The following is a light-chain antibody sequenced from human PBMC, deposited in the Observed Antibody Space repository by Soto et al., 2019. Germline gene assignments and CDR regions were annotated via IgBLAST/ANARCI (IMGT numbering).Light chain of an antibody. V-gene: IGLV2-14*01. CDR2: EVS. J-gene: IGLJ2*01. CDR3: SSYTSSSTLVV. Sequence: QSALTQPASVSGSPGQSITISCTGTSSDVGGYNYVSWYQQHPGKAPKLMICEVSNRPSGVSNRFSGSKSGNTASLTISGLQAADGADYYCSSYTSSSTLVVFGGGTQLTVL. CDR1: SSDVGGYNY.